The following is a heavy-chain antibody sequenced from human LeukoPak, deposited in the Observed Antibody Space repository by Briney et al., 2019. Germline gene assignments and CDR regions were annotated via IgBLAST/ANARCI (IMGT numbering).Heavy chain of an antibody. CDR1: GYSISSGYY. CDR2: IYHSGST. Sequence: SETLCLTCTVSGYSISSGYYWGCLQQPPGKGQEWTGSIYHSGSTYYNPSLKSRVTISVDTSKNQFSLRLTSVTAADTAVYYCARDIGFIAAAGTGAFGIWGQGTMVTVSS. V-gene: IGHV4-38-2*02. J-gene: IGHJ3*02. D-gene: IGHD6-13*01. CDR3: ARDIGFIAAAGTGAFGI.